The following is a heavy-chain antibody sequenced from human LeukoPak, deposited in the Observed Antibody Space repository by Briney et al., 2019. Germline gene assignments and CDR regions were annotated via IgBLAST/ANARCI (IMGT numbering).Heavy chain of an antibody. CDR3: ARGLTDSSGYYFYGSDI. J-gene: IGHJ3*02. CDR2: MYYSGST. D-gene: IGHD3-22*01. V-gene: IGHV4-59*01. CDR1: GGSISGFY. Sequence: SETLSLTCTVSGGSISGFYWNWIRQPPGKELEWIGYMYYSGSTDYNPSLKSRVTISVDTSKNQFSLKLSSVTAADTAVYYCARGLTDSSGYYFYGSDIWGQGTMVTVSS.